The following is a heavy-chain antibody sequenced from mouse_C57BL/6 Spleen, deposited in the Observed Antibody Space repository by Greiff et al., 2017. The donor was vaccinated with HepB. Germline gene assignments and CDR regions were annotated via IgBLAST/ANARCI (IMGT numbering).Heavy chain of an antibody. CDR2: IYPGDGDT. D-gene: IGHD1-1*01. CDR3: ARSSYYYGSSADWYFDV. J-gene: IGHJ1*03. CDR1: GYAFSSSW. Sequence: QVQLQQSGPELVKPGASVKISCKASGYAFSSSWMNWVKQRPGKGLEWIGRIYPGDGDTTYNGKFKGKATLTADKSSSTAYMQLSSLTSEDSAVYFCARSSYYYGSSADWYFDVWGTGTTVTVSS. V-gene: IGHV1-82*01.